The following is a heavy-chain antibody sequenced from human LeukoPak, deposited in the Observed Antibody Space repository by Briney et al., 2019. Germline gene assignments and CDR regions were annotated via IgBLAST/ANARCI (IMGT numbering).Heavy chain of an antibody. CDR1: GFTFSSYA. Sequence: PGGSLRLSCAASGFTFSSYAMSWFRQAPGKGLEWVSAISSMGGSTYYADSVKGRFTISRDNSKNTLYLQMNSLRAEDTAVYYCAKGPYDFWSGYYAYYYMDVWGKGTTVTVSS. V-gene: IGHV3-23*01. CDR2: ISSMGGST. D-gene: IGHD3-3*01. CDR3: AKGPYDFWSGYYAYYYMDV. J-gene: IGHJ6*03.